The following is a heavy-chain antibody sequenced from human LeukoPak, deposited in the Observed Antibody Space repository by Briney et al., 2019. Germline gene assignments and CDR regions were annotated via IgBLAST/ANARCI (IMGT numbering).Heavy chain of an antibody. CDR2: ITGDGSVT. J-gene: IGHJ4*01. CDR1: GLTLRNYW. CDR3: ARYSSSTGVASYYLDY. Sequence: GGSLRLSCTASGLTLRNYWMHWVRPVPGKRLVWVSRITGDGSVTNYADSVQGRFTSSRDNAKDTLYLQIDSLRSEDTAVYYCARYSSSTGVASYYLDYWGHGTLVTVSS. V-gene: IGHV3-74*01. D-gene: IGHD6-6*01.